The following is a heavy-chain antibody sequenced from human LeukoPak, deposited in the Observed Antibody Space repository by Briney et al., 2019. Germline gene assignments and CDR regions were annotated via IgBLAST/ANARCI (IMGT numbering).Heavy chain of an antibody. D-gene: IGHD1-26*01. CDR1: GGSISSYY. CDR2: MYYSGNT. Sequence: PSETLSLTCNVSGGSISSYYWSWIRQPPGKGLEWIGYMYYSGNTNYNPSLKSRVTTSVDTSKNQFSLKLSSVTAADTAVYYCARHTLVGARNAFDIWGQGTMVTVSP. V-gene: IGHV4-59*08. CDR3: ARHTLVGARNAFDI. J-gene: IGHJ3*02.